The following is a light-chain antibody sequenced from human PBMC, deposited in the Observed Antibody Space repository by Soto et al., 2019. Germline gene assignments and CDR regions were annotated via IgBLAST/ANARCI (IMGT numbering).Light chain of an antibody. V-gene: IGKV3D-20*02. CDR1: QSVRSRY. Sequence: EIVLTQSPGTLSLSPGERATLSCRASQSVRSRYLAWYQQKPGQAPRLLIYGASSRATGIPDRFSGSGSGTEFTLTISSLQSEDFAVYYCQQCKDWPLTFGGGTKVDIK. J-gene: IGKJ4*01. CDR2: GAS. CDR3: QQCKDWPLT.